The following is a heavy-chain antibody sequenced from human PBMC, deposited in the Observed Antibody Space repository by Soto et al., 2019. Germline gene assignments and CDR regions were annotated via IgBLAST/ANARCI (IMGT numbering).Heavy chain of an antibody. CDR3: ARDPTAVRPGYSYGLVV. CDR2: INPNSGGT. V-gene: IGHV1-2*02. J-gene: IGHJ6*02. D-gene: IGHD4-17*01. CDR1: GYTFTDYY. Sequence: ASVKVSCKASGYTFTDYYMHWGRQAPGQGLEWMGWINPNSGGTNYAQRVQGRVTMTRDTSISTAYVELRRPTSDDAAVYYSARDPTAVRPGYSYGLVVRGQETTVTVSS.